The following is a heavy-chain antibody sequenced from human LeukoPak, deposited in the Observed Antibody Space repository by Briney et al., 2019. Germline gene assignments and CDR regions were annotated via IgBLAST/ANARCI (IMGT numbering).Heavy chain of an antibody. Sequence: PSETLSLTCTVSGGSISSSSYYWGWIRQPPGKGLEWIGSIYYSGSTYYNPSLKSRVTISVDTSKNQFSLKLSSVTAADTAVYYCARATAPDVNPGSEWFGDPSEGGAFDIWGQGTMVTVSS. CDR3: ARATAPDVNPGSEWFGDPSEGGAFDI. D-gene: IGHD3-10*01. J-gene: IGHJ3*02. V-gene: IGHV4-39*07. CDR1: GGSISSSSYY. CDR2: IYYSGST.